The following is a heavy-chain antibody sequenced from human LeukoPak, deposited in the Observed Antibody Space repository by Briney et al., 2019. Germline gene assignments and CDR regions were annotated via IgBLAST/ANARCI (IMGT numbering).Heavy chain of an antibody. J-gene: IGHJ4*02. CDR2: IFHSGRT. Sequence: SETLSLTCSVSDYSIRDGYYWGWARPSPGKGLEWIGRIFHSGRTSYNPSVKSRVTISVATSKNQFSLKLNSVAAADTAIYYCAIDVAGLYYFASWGQGPLVTVSS. CDR3: AIDVAGLYYFAS. D-gene: IGHD2-15*01. CDR1: DYSIRDGYY. V-gene: IGHV4-38-2*02.